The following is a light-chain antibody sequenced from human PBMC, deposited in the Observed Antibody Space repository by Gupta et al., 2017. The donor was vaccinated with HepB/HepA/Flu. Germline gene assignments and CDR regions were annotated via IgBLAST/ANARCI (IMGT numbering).Light chain of an antibody. J-gene: IGLJ3*02. V-gene: IGLV1-36*01. CDR3: AARDDSMDAVV. CDR2: YDD. Sequence: QSVLTPPPSVSAAPRPRVTISCSGRTSNLRHNDVSWYQQLPGQAPNLLIYYDDRRHSGVPARFSGSKSGTSAALAISGLQAEEEGDYYWAARDDSMDAVVFGGGTKLTVL. CDR1: TSNLRHND.